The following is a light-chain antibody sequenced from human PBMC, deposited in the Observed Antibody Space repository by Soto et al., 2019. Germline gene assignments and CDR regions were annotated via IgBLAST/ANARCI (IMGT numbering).Light chain of an antibody. Sequence: DIVLTQSPGTLSLSPGERATLYCRASQSVSSNHLAWYQQKPGQAPRLLIYGGSNRATGIPDRFSGSGSGTDFTLTISRLEPEDFEVYDCQQYGSSPITFGQGTRLEIK. CDR1: QSVSSNH. CDR3: QQYGSSPIT. J-gene: IGKJ5*01. CDR2: GGS. V-gene: IGKV3-20*01.